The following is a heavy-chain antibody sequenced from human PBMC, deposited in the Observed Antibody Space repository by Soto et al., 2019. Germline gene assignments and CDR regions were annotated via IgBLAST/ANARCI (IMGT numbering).Heavy chain of an antibody. J-gene: IGHJ3*02. CDR1: GYPVTAYY. CDR3: ARGGGVGVAGSAAFDM. Sequence: QLHLVQSGAVVKKPGASVTVSCSASGYPVTAYYMHWVRQAPGRGLEWMGGINPATGAATYTQTFRGRVPVPRDPPTSTVSMKLGGLTSGATPAFSWARGGGVGVAGSAAFDMWGQGTLVTVSS. D-gene: IGHD3-3*01. V-gene: IGHV1-2*02. CDR2: INPATGAA.